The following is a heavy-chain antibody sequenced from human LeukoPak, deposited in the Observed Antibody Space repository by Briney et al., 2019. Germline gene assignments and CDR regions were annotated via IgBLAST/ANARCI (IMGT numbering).Heavy chain of an antibody. CDR1: GFSFGTQR. D-gene: IGHD3-10*01. J-gene: IGHJ4*02. V-gene: IGHV3-74*01. CDR3: FREGGD. Sequence: GGSLRLSCAASGFSFGTQRMHWVRQAPGKGLVWVSYINIVERITGYADSVKGRFTISRDNAKNTLYLQMNSLRVEDTAIYYCFREGGDWGQGTLVTVSS. CDR2: INIVERIT.